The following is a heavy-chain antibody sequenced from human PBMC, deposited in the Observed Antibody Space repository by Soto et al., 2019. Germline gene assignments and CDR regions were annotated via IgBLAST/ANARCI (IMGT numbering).Heavy chain of an antibody. J-gene: IGHJ4*02. CDR1: VVSFSCYD. CDR2: IYYSVST. Sequence: PSDTLALTCAVYVVSFSCYDWSWIRQPPGKGLEWIGYIYYSVSTNYSPSLKSLVTISVDTSKNQFSLKLSSVTAADTAVYYCARERGGYHDYWGQGTLVTVS. CDR3: ARERGGYHDY. V-gene: IGHV4-59*01. D-gene: IGHD2-15*01.